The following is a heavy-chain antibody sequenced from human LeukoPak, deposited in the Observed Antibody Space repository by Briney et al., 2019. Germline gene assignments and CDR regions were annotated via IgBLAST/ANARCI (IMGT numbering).Heavy chain of an antibody. D-gene: IGHD6-13*01. CDR2: ISSGGDNT. J-gene: IGHJ5*02. V-gene: IGHV3-23*01. CDR1: GFTFSSYS. Sequence: GGSLRLSCAASGFTFSSYSMSWVRQAPGKGLDWVSAISSGGDNTYYSDSVKGRFTISRDNSKNTLYLQMNSLRAEDTVVYYCAKDGAAAGHNWFDPWGQGTLVTVSS. CDR3: AKDGAAAGHNWFDP.